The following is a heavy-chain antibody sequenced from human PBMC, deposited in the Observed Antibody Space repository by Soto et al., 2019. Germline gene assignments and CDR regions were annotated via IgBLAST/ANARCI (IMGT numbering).Heavy chain of an antibody. CDR1: GFTFSSYA. D-gene: IGHD2-2*01. V-gene: IGHV3-23*01. CDR2: ISGSGGST. CDR3: ATSIPGDIVVVPAAWDLGHKFLP. J-gene: IGHJ5*02. Sequence: HPGGSLRLSCAASGFTFSSYAMSWVRQAPGKGLEWVSAISGSGGSTYYADSVKGRFTISRDNSKNTLYLQMNSLRAEDTAVYYCATSIPGDIVVVPAAWDLGHKFLPWGQGTLVTVSS.